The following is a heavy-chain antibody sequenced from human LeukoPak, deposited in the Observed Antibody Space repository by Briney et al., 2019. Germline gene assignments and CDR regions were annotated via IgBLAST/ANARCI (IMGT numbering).Heavy chain of an antibody. CDR3: AKRGYCSSTSCYENYYYYYGMDV. Sequence: PGGSLRLSCAASGFTFSSYGMHWVRQAPGKGLEWVAVISYDGSNKYYADSVKGRFTISRDNSKNTLYLQMNSLRAEDTAVNYCAKRGYCSSTSCYENYYYYYGMDVWGQGTTVTVSS. D-gene: IGHD2-2*01. J-gene: IGHJ6*02. CDR1: GFTFSSYG. CDR2: ISYDGSNK. V-gene: IGHV3-30*18.